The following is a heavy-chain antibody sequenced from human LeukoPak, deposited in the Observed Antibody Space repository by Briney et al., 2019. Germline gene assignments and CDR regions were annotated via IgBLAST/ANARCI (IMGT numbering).Heavy chain of an antibody. CDR3: ARDRIVGAGGFDY. J-gene: IGHJ4*02. CDR1: GYTFTGYY. D-gene: IGHD1-26*01. Sequence: ASVKVSCKASGYTFTGYYMHWVRQAPGQGLEWMGWINPNSGGTNYAQKFQGRVTMTRDTPISTAYMELSRLRSDDTAVYYCARDRIVGAGGFDYWGQGTLVTVSS. CDR2: INPNSGGT. V-gene: IGHV1-2*02.